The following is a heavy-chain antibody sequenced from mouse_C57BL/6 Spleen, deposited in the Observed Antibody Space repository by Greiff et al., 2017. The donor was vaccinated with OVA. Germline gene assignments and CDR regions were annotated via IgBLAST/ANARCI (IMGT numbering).Heavy chain of an antibody. J-gene: IGHJ3*01. Sequence: ESGPGLVKPSQSLSLTCSVTGYSITSGYYWNWIRQFPGNKLEWMGYISYDGSNNYNPSLKNRISITRDTSKNQFFLKLNSVTTEDTATYYCARTAQALWFAYWGQGTLVTVSA. D-gene: IGHD3-2*02. CDR3: ARTAQALWFAY. CDR1: GYSITSGYY. V-gene: IGHV3-6*01. CDR2: ISYDGSN.